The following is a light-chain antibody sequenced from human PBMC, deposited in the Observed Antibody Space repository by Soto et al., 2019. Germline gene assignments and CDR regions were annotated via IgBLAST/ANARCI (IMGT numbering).Light chain of an antibody. CDR2: DAS. CDR1: QDIGKN. Sequence: DIQMTQSPSSLAVSLVDRGTITCQASQDIGKNLNWYQQKPGKAPKLLIYDASNLETGVPSRFSGSGSGTDFTFTISRLQPEDIATYYCQNYDNLPSVTFGQGTRLEIK. J-gene: IGKJ5*01. V-gene: IGKV1-33*01. CDR3: QNYDNLPSVT.